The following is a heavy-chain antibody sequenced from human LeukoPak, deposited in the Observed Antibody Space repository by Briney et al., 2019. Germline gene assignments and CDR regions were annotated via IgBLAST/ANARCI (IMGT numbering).Heavy chain of an antibody. CDR3: ATDLNHYVWGSYYWTLKNY. CDR1: GYTLTELS. CDR2: FDPEDGET. V-gene: IGHV1-24*01. J-gene: IGHJ4*02. D-gene: IGHD3-16*01. Sequence: VASVNVSCKFSGYTLTELSMHWVRQPPAKGLEWMGGFDPEDGETIYTQKFQGRVTMTEDTSTDTAYMELSILRSEDTAVYYCATDLNHYVWGSYYWTLKNYWGQGTLVTVSS.